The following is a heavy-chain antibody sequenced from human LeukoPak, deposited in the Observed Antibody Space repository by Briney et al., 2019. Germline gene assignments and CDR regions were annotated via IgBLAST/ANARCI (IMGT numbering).Heavy chain of an antibody. CDR1: GGSISSSSYY. D-gene: IGHD3-9*01. V-gene: IGHV4-39*01. CDR2: IYYSGST. Sequence: SETLSLTCTVSGGSISSSSYYWGWIRQPPGKGLEWIGSIYYSGSTYYNPSLKSRVTISVDTSKNQFSLKLSSVTAADTAVYYCARLHVLRYFDWSLDYWGQGTLVTVSS. CDR3: ARLHVLRYFDWSLDY. J-gene: IGHJ4*02.